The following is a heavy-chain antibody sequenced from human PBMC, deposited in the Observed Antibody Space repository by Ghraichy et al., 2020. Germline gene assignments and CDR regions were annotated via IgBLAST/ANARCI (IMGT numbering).Heavy chain of an antibody. J-gene: IGHJ4*02. Sequence: GGSLRLSCAASGFTFNNYAMSWVRQAPGKGLEWVSAISGSGGGTYYADSVKGRFTISRDNSKNTLYLQMNSLRAEDTAVFYCAKLVRAAAGTSYFDYWGQGTLVTVSS. CDR3: AKLVRAAAGTSYFDY. CDR2: ISGSGGGT. CDR1: GFTFNNYA. V-gene: IGHV3-23*01. D-gene: IGHD6-13*01.